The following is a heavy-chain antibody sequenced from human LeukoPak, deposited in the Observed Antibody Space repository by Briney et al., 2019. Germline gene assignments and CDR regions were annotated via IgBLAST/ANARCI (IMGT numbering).Heavy chain of an antibody. J-gene: IGHJ4*02. D-gene: IGHD1-26*01. CDR1: GYTFTSYG. V-gene: IGHV1-2*02. CDR2: INPNSGGT. Sequence: ASVKVSCKASGYTFTSYGISWVRQAPGQGLEWMGWINPNSGGTNYAQKFQGRVTMTRDTSISTAYMELSRLRSDDTAVYYCARGGWELPNPVDYWGQGALVTVSS. CDR3: ARGGWELPNPVDY.